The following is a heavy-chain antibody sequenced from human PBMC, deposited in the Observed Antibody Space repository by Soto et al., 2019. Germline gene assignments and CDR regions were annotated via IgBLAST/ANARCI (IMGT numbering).Heavy chain of an antibody. CDR1: GFTLSSYG. CDR2: ISYDGSNK. V-gene: IGHV3-30*18. CDR3: AKDDSMDY. D-gene: IGHD3-22*01. J-gene: IGHJ4*02. Sequence: GGSLRLSCAASGFTLSSYGVHWVRQAPGKGLEWVAVISYDGSNKYYADSVKGRFTISRDISKNTLYLQMNSLRAEDTAVYYCAKDDSMDYWGQGTLVTVS.